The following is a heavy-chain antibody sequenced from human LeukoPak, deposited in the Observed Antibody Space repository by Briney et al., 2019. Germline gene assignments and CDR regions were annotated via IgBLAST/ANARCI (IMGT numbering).Heavy chain of an antibody. Sequence: SETLSLTCTVSGGSISSYYWSWIRQPPGKGLEWIGYIYYSGSTNYNPSLKRRVTISVEKSKNQFSLKLSSVTAADTAVYYCASVREGDYYDSSGYYSSWGQGTLVTVSS. D-gene: IGHD3-22*01. CDR3: ASVREGDYYDSSGYYSS. CDR1: GGSISSYY. CDR2: IYYSGST. J-gene: IGHJ4*02. V-gene: IGHV4-59*01.